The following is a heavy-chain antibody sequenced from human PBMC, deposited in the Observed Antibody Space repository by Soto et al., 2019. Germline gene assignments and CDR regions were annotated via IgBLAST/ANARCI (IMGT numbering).Heavy chain of an antibody. Sequence: SETLSLTCTVSGGSISSSSYYGGWIRQPPGKGLEWIGSIYYSGSTYYNPSLKSRVTISVDTSKNQFSLKLSSVTAADTAVYYCAREFGELFYYYYMDVWGKGTTVTVSS. CDR2: IYYSGST. V-gene: IGHV4-39*02. CDR3: AREFGELFYYYYMDV. D-gene: IGHD3-10*01. CDR1: GGSISSSSYY. J-gene: IGHJ6*03.